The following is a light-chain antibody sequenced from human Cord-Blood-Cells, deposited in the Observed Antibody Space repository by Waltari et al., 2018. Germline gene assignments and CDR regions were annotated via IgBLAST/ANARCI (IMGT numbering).Light chain of an antibody. CDR2: LGS. CDR3: MQALQTPT. V-gene: IGKV2-28*01. J-gene: IGKJ5*01. Sequence: DTVMTQSPLSLPVTPGETASISCSARQSLLHSNGYNYLDWYLKTRGQSPHLLFYLGSNRTSVAPNRCSGGCASTDFTLIISIVEAEYVGVYYCMQALQTPTFGQGTRLEIK. CDR1: QSLLHSNGYNY.